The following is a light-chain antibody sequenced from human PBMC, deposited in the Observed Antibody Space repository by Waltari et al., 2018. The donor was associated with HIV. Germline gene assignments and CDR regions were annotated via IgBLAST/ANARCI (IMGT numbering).Light chain of an antibody. J-gene: IGLJ2*01. CDR2: DVT. V-gene: IGLV2-8*01. CDR3: VSYTEKDTFLL. Sequence: QSALTQPPSASGSPGQSVAISCPGSSNDIGTYNFVSWSQHHPGKAPKLLIYDVTRRPPGIPDRFSGTKSGYTASLTVSDLQVEDEADYYCVSYTEKDTFLLFGGGTKLAV. CDR1: SNDIGTYNF.